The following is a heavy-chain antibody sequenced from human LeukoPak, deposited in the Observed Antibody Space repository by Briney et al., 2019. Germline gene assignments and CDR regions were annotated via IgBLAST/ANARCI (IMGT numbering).Heavy chain of an antibody. D-gene: IGHD2-15*01. CDR1: GFTFSNYA. Sequence: GGSPILSCSASGFTFSNYAMHWVRQAPGKGLECISTISSTGGSTYYADSVKGRFTISRDNSKNTLYLQMSSLRAEDTAVYYCVRDTSYCSGGRCFATYSFDYWGQGTRVTVSS. J-gene: IGHJ4*02. CDR2: ISSTGGST. CDR3: VRDTSYCSGGRCFATYSFDY. V-gene: IGHV3-64D*09.